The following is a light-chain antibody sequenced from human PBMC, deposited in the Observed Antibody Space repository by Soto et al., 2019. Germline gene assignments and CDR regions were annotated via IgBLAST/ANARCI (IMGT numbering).Light chain of an antibody. CDR1: QSVSQY. Sequence: EIVLTQSPGTLSWSLGERATLSCRASQSVSQYLAWYQQKPGQAPRLLIYGASSRANGIPARFSGSGSGTEYTVTIKRLQPEDVVVYYCQQYATSARLTFGPGTNVDI. V-gene: IGKV3-20*01. J-gene: IGKJ3*01. CDR3: QQYATSARLT. CDR2: GAS.